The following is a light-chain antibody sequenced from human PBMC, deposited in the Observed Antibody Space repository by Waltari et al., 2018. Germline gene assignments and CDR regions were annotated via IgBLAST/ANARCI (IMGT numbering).Light chain of an antibody. J-gene: IGKJ1*01. CDR2: AAS. CDR1: QSITNH. V-gene: IGKV1-39*01. Sequence: DIQMTQSPSSLSAAVGDRVTITCRASQSITNHLNWYQQKSGKPPNLLIYAASTLQSGVPSRFSGSGSGTDFTLTINSLQPEDFATYYCQQSYTTPRTFGQGTKVEIK. CDR3: QQSYTTPRT.